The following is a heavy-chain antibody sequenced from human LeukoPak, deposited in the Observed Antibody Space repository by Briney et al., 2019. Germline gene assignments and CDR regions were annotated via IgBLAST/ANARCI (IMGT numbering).Heavy chain of an antibody. V-gene: IGHV3-30*02. CDR1: GFTFSSYG. Sequence: PGGSLGLSCAASGFTFSSYGMHWVRQAPGKGLEWVAVIWYGGSNKYYADSVKGQFTISRDNSKNTLYLQMNSLRAEDTAVYYCAKDMLPSNQWLDYYYYMDVWGKGTTVTVSS. CDR3: AKDMLPSNQWLDYYYYMDV. CDR2: IWYGGSNK. D-gene: IGHD6-19*01. J-gene: IGHJ6*03.